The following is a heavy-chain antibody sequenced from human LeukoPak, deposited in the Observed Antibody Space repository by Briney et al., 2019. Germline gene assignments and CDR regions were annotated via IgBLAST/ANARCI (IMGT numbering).Heavy chain of an antibody. Sequence: GGSLRLSCTVSGFTVSSNSMSWVRQAPGKGLEWVSFIYSDNTHYSDSVKGRFTISRDNSKNTLYLQMNSLRAEDTAVYYCARVSPNTVTTLQYFDYWGQGTLVTVSS. J-gene: IGHJ4*02. CDR3: ARVSPNTVTTLQYFDY. D-gene: IGHD4-17*01. CDR2: IYSDNT. CDR1: GFTVSSNS. V-gene: IGHV3-53*01.